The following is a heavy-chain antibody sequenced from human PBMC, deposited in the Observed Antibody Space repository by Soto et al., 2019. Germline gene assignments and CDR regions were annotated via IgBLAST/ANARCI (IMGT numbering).Heavy chain of an antibody. CDR1: GFTFSGSA. D-gene: IGHD7-27*01. J-gene: IGHJ5*02. CDR3: TGGPGDLPWFDP. V-gene: IGHV3-73*01. CDR2: IRSKANSYAT. Sequence: GGSLRLSCAASGFTFSGSAMHWVRQASGKGLEWVGRIRSKANSYATAYAASVKGRFTISRDDSKNTAYLQMNSLKTEDTAVYYCTGGPGDLPWFDPWGQGTLVTVSS.